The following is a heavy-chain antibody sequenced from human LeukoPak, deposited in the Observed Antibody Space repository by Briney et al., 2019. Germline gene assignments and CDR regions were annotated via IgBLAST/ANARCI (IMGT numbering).Heavy chain of an antibody. CDR3: ARFNRGPKITIFGVVIRERPVSDAFDI. V-gene: IGHV4-34*01. CDR1: GGSFSGYY. J-gene: IGHJ3*02. CDR2: INHSGST. D-gene: IGHD3-3*01. Sequence: SETLSLTCAVYGGSFSGYYWSWIRQPPGKGLEWIGEINHSGSTNYNPSLKSRVTISVDTSKNQFSLKLSSVTAADTAVYYCARFNRGPKITIFGVVIRERPVSDAFDIWGQGTMVTVSS.